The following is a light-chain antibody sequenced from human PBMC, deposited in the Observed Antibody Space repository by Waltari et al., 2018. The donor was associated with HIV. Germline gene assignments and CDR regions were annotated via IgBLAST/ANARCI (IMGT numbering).Light chain of an antibody. V-gene: IGLV2-14*03. CDR1: SSDVGGYKY. J-gene: IGLJ1*01. Sequence: QSALTQPAPVSGSPGQSITISCTGTSSDVGGYKYVSWYQQHPGKAPKLMIYDVSNRPSGVSNRFSGSKSGNTASLTISGLQAEDDADYYCSSYTSSSTYVFGTGTKVTVL. CDR3: SSYTSSSTYV. CDR2: DVS.